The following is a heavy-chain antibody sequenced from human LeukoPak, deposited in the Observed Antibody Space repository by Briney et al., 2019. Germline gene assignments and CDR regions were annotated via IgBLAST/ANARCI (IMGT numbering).Heavy chain of an antibody. Sequence: GGSLRLSCAASGFTFSSYGMHWVRQAPGKGLEWVAVIWYDGSNKYYADSVKGRFTISRDNSKNTLYLQMNSLRAEDTAVYYCARDFAAAAENFDYWGQGTLVTVSS. D-gene: IGHD6-13*01. CDR3: ARDFAAAAENFDY. V-gene: IGHV3-33*01. CDR1: GFTFSSYG. J-gene: IGHJ4*02. CDR2: IWYDGSNK.